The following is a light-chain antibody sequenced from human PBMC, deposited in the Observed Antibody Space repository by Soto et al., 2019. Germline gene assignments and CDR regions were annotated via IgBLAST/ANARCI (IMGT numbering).Light chain of an antibody. Sequence: QSVLTQPASVSGSPGQSITISCTGISSDVGGHNYVSWYQQHPGKAPKLMIYEVSYRPSGVSNRFSGSKSGNTASLTISGLQAEDEADYYCSSYTSSSTVVFGGGTKLTVL. CDR2: EVS. CDR3: SSYTSSSTVV. J-gene: IGLJ2*01. CDR1: SSDVGGHNY. V-gene: IGLV2-14*01.